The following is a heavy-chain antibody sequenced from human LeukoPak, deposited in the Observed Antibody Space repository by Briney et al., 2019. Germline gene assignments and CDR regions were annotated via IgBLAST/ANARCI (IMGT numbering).Heavy chain of an antibody. D-gene: IGHD6-19*01. CDR1: GGTFSSYA. CDR3: ATNNGWYQLVLDD. CDR2: IIPIFGTA. Sequence: ASVKVSCKASGGTFSSYAISWVRQAPGQGLEWMGGIIPIFGTANYAQKFQGRVTMTEDISTDTAYMELRRLRPEDTGVYYCATNNGWYQLVLDDWGQGTLVTVSS. V-gene: IGHV1-69*06. J-gene: IGHJ4*02.